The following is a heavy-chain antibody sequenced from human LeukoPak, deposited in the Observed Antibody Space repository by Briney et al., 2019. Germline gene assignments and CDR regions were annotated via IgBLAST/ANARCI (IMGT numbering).Heavy chain of an antibody. CDR3: GGAALQGHFYFYMEV. Sequence: GGSLRLSCAASGITFSSYGMSWVRQAPGKGLEWVSGIRGRGVTTYYADSVKGRFTISRDYSRNTVYLQMENMRVEDTAIYYCGGAALQGHFYFYMEVWGKGTTVTVSS. D-gene: IGHD6-13*01. CDR2: IRGRGVTT. CDR1: GITFSSYG. V-gene: IGHV3-23*01. J-gene: IGHJ6*03.